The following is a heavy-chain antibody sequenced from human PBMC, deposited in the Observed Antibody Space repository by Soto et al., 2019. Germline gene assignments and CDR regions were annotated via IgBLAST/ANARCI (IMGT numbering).Heavy chain of an antibody. V-gene: IGHV4-31*03. J-gene: IGHJ6*02. CDR1: GGSISSGGYY. CDR2: TSYRGST. CDR3: ARDKGDYGMDV. Sequence: QVQLQESGPGLVKPSQTLSLTCTVSGGSISSGGYYWNWILQHPGKGLEWIGHTSYRGSTFYNPSLKSRRTISVDTSKNLLSLKMSSVTAADTALYFCARDKGDYGMDVWGQGTTVTVSS.